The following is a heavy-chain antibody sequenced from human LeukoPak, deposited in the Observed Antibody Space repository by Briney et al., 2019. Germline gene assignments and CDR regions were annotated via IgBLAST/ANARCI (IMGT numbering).Heavy chain of an antibody. V-gene: IGHV5-51*01. CDR1: GYTFTNYW. J-gene: IGHJ4*02. CDR3: GRPSTDWSPRGYYFDY. D-gene: IGHD3-3*01. CDR2: IFPSDSDT. Sequence: GESLKISCKGSGYTFTNYWIGWVRQMPGKGLEWMGIIFPSDSDTRYSPSFQGQVTISVDRSISTAYLQWSSLKASDTAMYYCGRPSTDWSPRGYYFDYWGQGTLVTVSS.